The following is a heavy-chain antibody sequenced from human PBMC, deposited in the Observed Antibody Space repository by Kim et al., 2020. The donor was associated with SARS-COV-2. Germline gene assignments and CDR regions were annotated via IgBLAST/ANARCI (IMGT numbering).Heavy chain of an antibody. CDR2: ISAYNGNT. CDR3: ARDRLIGLAAAEQGY. Sequence: ASVKVSCKASGYTFTSYGISWVRQAPGQGLEWMGWISAYNGNTNYAQKLQGRVTMTTDTSTSTAYMELRSLRSDDTAVYYCARDRLIGLAAAEQGYWGQGTLVTVSS. V-gene: IGHV1-18*01. J-gene: IGHJ4*02. D-gene: IGHD6-13*01. CDR1: GYTFTSYG.